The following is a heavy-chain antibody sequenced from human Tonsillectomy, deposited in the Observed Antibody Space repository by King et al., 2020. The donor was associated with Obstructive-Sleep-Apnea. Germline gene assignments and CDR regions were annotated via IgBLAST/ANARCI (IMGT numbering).Heavy chain of an antibody. CDR2: INWNGGST. Sequence: EQLVESGGGVVRPGGSLRLSCAASGFTFDDYGMSWVRQAPGKGLEWVSGINWNGGSTGYADSVKGRFTISRDNAKNSLYLQMNSLRAEDTALYHCARDDSSSWNYYYGMDVWGQGTTVTVSS. D-gene: IGHD6-13*01. J-gene: IGHJ6*02. CDR3: ARDDSSSWNYYYGMDV. CDR1: GFTFDDYG. V-gene: IGHV3-20*01.